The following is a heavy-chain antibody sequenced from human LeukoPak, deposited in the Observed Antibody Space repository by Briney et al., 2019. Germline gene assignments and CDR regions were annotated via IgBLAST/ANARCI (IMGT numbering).Heavy chain of an antibody. Sequence: SETLSLTCAVYGGSFSGYYWSWIRQPPGKGLEWIGEINHSGSTNYNPSLKSRVTISVDTSKNQFSLKLSSVTAADTAVYYCARGPFAGGTYYYDSSGYYPDFDYWGQGTLVTVSS. J-gene: IGHJ4*02. V-gene: IGHV4-34*01. D-gene: IGHD3-22*01. CDR1: GGSFSGYY. CDR2: INHSGST. CDR3: ARGPFAGGTYYYDSSGYYPDFDY.